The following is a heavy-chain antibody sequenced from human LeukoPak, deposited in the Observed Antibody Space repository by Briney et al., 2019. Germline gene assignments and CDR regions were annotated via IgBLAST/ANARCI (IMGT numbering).Heavy chain of an antibody. CDR1: GFSVSSRY. CDR3: AREGSFDSSGYNDALDI. CDR2: FYSGGNT. D-gene: IGHD3-22*01. Sequence: GGSLRLSCAASGFSVSSRYMTWVRHAPGEGLEWVSVFYSGGNTRYADPVKGRFTISRDNSKNTVYLQMNSLRAEDTAEYYCAREGSFDSSGYNDALDIWGEGTLVTVSS. V-gene: IGHV3-53*01. J-gene: IGHJ3*02.